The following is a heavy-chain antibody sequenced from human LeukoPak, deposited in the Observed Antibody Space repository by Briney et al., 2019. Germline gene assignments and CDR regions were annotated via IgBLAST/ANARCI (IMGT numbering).Heavy chain of an antibody. CDR3: AREYSSSAEYYYYMDV. J-gene: IGHJ6*03. V-gene: IGHV3-53*01. D-gene: IGHD6-6*01. CDR1: GFTFSSYS. CDR2: IYTGGST. Sequence: GGSLRLSCAASGFTFSSYSMNWVRQAPGKGLEWVSVIYTGGSTYYADSVKGRFTISRDNSKNTLYLQMNSLRAEDTAVYYCAREYSSSAEYYYYMDVWGKGTTVTVSS.